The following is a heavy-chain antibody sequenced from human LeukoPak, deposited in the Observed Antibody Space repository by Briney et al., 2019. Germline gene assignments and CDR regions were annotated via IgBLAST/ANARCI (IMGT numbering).Heavy chain of an antibody. CDR3: AKYLEPTAVLMDV. CDR1: GFTFNKYG. D-gene: IGHD1-1*01. J-gene: IGHJ6*02. CDR2: ISYEGSIK. V-gene: IGHV3-30*18. Sequence: GRSLRLSCSASGFTFNKYGMHWVRQAPGKGLEWVALISYEGSIKYYADSVKGRLTISRDNSKSTLYLQMNSLRGEDTAVYHCAKYLEPTAVLMDVWGQGTTVTVSS.